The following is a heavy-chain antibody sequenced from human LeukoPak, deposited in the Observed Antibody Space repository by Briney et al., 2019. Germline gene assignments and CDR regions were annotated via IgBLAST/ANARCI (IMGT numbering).Heavy chain of an antibody. J-gene: IGHJ6*02. Sequence: SETLSLTCTVTGGSISSYYWSWIRQPPGKGLEWIGYIYYSGSTNYNPSLKSRVTISVDTSKNQFSLKLSSVTAADTAVYYCARDNWNYGSSMDVWGQGTTVTVSS. D-gene: IGHD1-7*01. V-gene: IGHV4-59*01. CDR3: ARDNWNYGSSMDV. CDR1: GGSISSYY. CDR2: IYYSGST.